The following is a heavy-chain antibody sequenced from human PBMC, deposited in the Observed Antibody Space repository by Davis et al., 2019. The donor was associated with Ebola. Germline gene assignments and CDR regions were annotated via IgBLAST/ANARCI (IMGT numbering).Heavy chain of an antibody. CDR1: RFTFSSYS. D-gene: IGHD5-12*01. Sequence: GESLKISCAASRFTFSSYSMNWVRQAPGKGLEWVSSISSSSSYIYYADSVKGRFTISRDNAKNSLYLQMNSLRAEDTAVYYCARVTGIVATEFGYWGQGTLVTVSS. V-gene: IGHV3-21*01. J-gene: IGHJ4*02. CDR2: ISSSSSYI. CDR3: ARVTGIVATEFGY.